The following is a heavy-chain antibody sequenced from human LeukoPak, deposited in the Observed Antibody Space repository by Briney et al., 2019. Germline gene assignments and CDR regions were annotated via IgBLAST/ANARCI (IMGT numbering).Heavy chain of an antibody. CDR1: GYSFTNYW. D-gene: IGHD6-19*01. J-gene: IGHJ4*02. Sequence: GESLKISCKGSGYSFTNYWIGWVRQMPGKVLEWMGIICPGDSYTRYSPSFQGQVTISADKSINTAYLQWSSLKASDTAMYHCARAGLAVTLTPFDYWGQGTLVTVSS. CDR3: ARAGLAVTLTPFDY. V-gene: IGHV5-51*01. CDR2: ICPGDSYT.